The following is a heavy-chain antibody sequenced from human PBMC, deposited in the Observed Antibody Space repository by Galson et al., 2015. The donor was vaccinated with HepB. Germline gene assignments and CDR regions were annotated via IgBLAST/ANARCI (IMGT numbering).Heavy chain of an antibody. V-gene: IGHV3-30*18. Sequence: SLRLSCAASGFTFSSYGMHWVRQAPGKGLEWVAVISYDGSNKYYADSVKGRFTISRDNSKNTLYLQMNSLRAEDTAVYYCAKDTYYDSSGYHLAAVDYWGQGTLVTVSS. CDR2: ISYDGSNK. CDR1: GFTFSSYG. CDR3: AKDTYYDSSGYHLAAVDY. J-gene: IGHJ4*02. D-gene: IGHD3-22*01.